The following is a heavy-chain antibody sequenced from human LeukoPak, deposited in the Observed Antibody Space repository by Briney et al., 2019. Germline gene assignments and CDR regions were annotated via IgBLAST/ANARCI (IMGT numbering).Heavy chain of an antibody. V-gene: IGHV3-23*01. D-gene: IGHD4-17*01. CDR1: ELHA. Sequence: PGGSLRLTCAASELHAMSWARQGPGKGLEWGSAISPSRGSAYYTDYEKGPVKISRANSNNNPYMQMNSQIAEDTAEYNCAKYGGKTAYGDEYYGMDVWGQGTSVTVSS. CDR3: AKYGGKTAYGDEYYGMDV. CDR2: ISPSRGSA. J-gene: IGHJ6*02.